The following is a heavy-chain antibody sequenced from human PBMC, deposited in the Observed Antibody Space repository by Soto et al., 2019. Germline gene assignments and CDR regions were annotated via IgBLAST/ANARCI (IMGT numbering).Heavy chain of an antibody. CDR3: ARPLNYYDSSGYSGWSFDY. CDR1: KGYITSCC. V-gene: IGHV4-59*08. CDR2: ICYSGTT. J-gene: IGHJ4*02. Sequence: SVTMCVTCTVAKGYITSCCPNWIRKKPGEGLEWIGIICYSGTTNYNPSLKSRVTISVDTSKNQFSLKLSSVTAADTAVYYCARPLNYYDSSGYSGWSFDYWGQGTLVTVSS. D-gene: IGHD3-22*01.